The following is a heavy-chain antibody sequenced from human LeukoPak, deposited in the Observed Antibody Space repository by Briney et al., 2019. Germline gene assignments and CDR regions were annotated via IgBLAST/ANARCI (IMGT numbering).Heavy chain of an antibody. J-gene: IGHJ4*02. CDR3: VRDPSYGAIDH. Sequence: GGSLRLSCVASGFTCSGSWMGWVRQAPRKGRERVAIIRGDGREKYYADSVQGRFTISRDNAKNLLYLQMNSLRDDDTALYFCVRDPSYGAIDHWGQGTLVAVSS. V-gene: IGHV3-7*01. CDR1: GFTCSGSW. CDR2: IRGDGREK. D-gene: IGHD1-26*01.